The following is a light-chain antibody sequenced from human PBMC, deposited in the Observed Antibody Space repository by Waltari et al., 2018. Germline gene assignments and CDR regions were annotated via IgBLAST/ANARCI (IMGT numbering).Light chain of an antibody. CDR3: MQALQTSIT. V-gene: IGKV2-28*01. CDR2: FGS. J-gene: IGKJ5*01. Sequence: EIVLTQSPLSLPVTLGEPASISCTSSQSLLHSNGYNYLDWYVQGPGLPPRLLIYFGSYRASGVPDRFSGSGSVTDFTLKISKVEAEDVGVYYCMQALQTSITFGQGTRLEIK. CDR1: QSLLHSNGYNY.